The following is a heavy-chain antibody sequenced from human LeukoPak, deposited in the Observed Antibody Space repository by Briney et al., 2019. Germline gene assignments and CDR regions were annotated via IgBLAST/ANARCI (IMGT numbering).Heavy chain of an antibody. Sequence: GGALRLSCVASGLPIADFAMHWVRQAPGEGREWVSLISGDGVSTFYADSVKGRFIISRDNSKNSLSLEMNRLRTEDTAMYYCARESGKFDYWGQGTLVAVSS. J-gene: IGHJ4*02. V-gene: IGHV3-43*02. CDR1: GLPIADFA. CDR2: ISGDGVST. CDR3: ARESGKFDY.